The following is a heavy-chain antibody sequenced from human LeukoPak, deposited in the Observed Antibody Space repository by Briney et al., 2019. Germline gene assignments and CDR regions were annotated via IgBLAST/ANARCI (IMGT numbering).Heavy chain of an antibody. J-gene: IGHJ5*02. Sequence: GASVKVSCKASGYTFTGYYMHWVRQAPGQGLEWMGWINPNSGGTNYAQKFQGRVTMTRDTSISTAYMELSRLRSDDTAVYYCARSSNWNYVEFDPWGQGTLVTVSS. CDR2: INPNSGGT. D-gene: IGHD1-7*01. CDR3: ARSSNWNYVEFDP. V-gene: IGHV1-2*02. CDR1: GYTFTGYY.